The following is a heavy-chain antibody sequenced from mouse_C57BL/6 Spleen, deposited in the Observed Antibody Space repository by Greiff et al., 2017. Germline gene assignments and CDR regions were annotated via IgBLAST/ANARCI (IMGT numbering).Heavy chain of an antibody. CDR2: IDPEDGAT. CDR1: GFNIKDYY. Sequence: VQLQQSGAELVRPGASVKLSCTASGFNIKDYYMHWVKQRPEQGLEWIGRIDPEDGATEYAQKFQGKDTMTADTSSNTAYLQLSRLTSEDTAVYYCTTAYGRSHPYAMDYWGQGTSVTGAS. J-gene: IGHJ4*01. D-gene: IGHD1-1*01. V-gene: IGHV14-1*01. CDR3: TTAYGRSHPYAMDY.